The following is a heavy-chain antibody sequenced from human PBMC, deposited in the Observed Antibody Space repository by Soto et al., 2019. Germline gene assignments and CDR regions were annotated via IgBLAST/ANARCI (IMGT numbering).Heavy chain of an antibody. CDR1: GYTFTSYG. Sequence: QVQLVQSGAEVKKPGASVKVSCKASGYTFTSYGISWVRQAPGQGLEWMGWISAYNGNRNYAQKLQGRVTMTTDTSTSTAYMELRSLRSDDTAVYYCARDWGTVTTTWSYYYYGMDVWGQGTTVTVSS. CDR3: ARDWGTVTTTWSYYYYGMDV. V-gene: IGHV1-18*01. J-gene: IGHJ6*02. CDR2: ISAYNGNR. D-gene: IGHD4-17*01.